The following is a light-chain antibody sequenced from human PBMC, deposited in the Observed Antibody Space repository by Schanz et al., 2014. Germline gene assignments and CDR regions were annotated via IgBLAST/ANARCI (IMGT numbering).Light chain of an antibody. CDR3: QKYGRSLYT. J-gene: IGKJ2*01. Sequence: VLTQSPATLSVSPGERATLSCRASQSVSTNLAWFQQKPGQAPRLLIYGAFDRATGIPDRFSGSGSGTVFTLTISRLEPEDFAVYYCQKYGRSLYTFGQGTKLEIK. V-gene: IGKV3-20*01. CDR2: GAF. CDR1: QSVSTN.